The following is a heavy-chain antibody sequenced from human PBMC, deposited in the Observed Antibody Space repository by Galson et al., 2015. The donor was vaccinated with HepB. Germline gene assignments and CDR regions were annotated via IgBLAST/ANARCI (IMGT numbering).Heavy chain of an antibody. Sequence: SLRLSCAASGFTFSSFAMNWVRQAPGKGLEWVSAIIGSGDITYYADSVKGRFTISRDNSKNTVYLQMNSLRAEDTAVYYCAKRDHYDSGGGSWGQGTLVTVSS. J-gene: IGHJ4*02. CDR1: GFTFSSFA. CDR3: AKRDHYDSGGGS. D-gene: IGHD3-22*01. CDR2: IIGSGDIT. V-gene: IGHV3-23*01.